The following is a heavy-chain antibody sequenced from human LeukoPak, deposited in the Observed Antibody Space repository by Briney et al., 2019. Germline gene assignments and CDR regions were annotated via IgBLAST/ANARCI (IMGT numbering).Heavy chain of an antibody. CDR3: ARDRVRGIYSFDY. J-gene: IGHJ4*02. CDR2: INPNSGGT. CDR1: GYTFTGYF. Sequence: ASVKVSCKASGYTFTGYFMHWVRQAPGQGLEWMGWINPNSGGTNFAQKFQGRVTMTRDTSISTAYMELSRLRSDDTAVYYCARDRVRGIYSFDYWGQGTLVTVSS. D-gene: IGHD3-10*01. V-gene: IGHV1-2*02.